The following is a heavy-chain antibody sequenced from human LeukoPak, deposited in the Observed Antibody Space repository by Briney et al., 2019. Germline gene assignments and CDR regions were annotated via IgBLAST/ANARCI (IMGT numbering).Heavy chain of an antibody. D-gene: IGHD3-3*01. CDR3: ARDPSNTSGYQIYFDY. CDR2: ISAYNGDT. V-gene: IGHV1-18*01. Sequence: ASVKVSCKASGYTFRNYGISWMRQAPGQGLEWMGWISAYNGDTHYAQKLQGRVTMTTDTSTSTAYMELRSLRSDDTAVYYCARDPSNTSGYQIYFDYWGQGTLVTVSS. J-gene: IGHJ4*02. CDR1: GYTFRNYG.